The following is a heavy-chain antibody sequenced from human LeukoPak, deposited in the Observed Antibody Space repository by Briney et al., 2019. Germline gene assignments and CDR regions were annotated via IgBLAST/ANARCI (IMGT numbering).Heavy chain of an antibody. Sequence: TLSLTCTVSGGSISSGGYYWSWIRQHPGKGLEWIGYIYHSGSTYYNPSLKSRVTISVDTSKNQFSLKLSSVTAADTAVYYCARARVWSPNSAGYFDYWGQGTLVTVSS. CDR3: ARARVWSPNSAGYFDY. CDR2: IYHSGST. J-gene: IGHJ4*02. CDR1: GGSISSGGYY. V-gene: IGHV4-31*03. D-gene: IGHD3-10*01.